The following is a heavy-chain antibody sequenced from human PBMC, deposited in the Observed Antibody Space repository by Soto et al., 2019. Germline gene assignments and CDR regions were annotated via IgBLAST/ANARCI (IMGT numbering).Heavy chain of an antibody. J-gene: IGHJ6*02. CDR1: GGSISSYY. D-gene: IGHD3-10*01. CDR2: IYYSGST. Sequence: PSETLSLTCTVSGGSISSYYWSWIRQPPGKGLEWIGYIYYSGSTNYNPSLKSRVTISVDTSKNQFSLKLSSVTAADTAVYYCARARASMVRGVLNYYYYGMDVWGQGTTVTVSS. V-gene: IGHV4-59*01. CDR3: ARARASMVRGVLNYYYYGMDV.